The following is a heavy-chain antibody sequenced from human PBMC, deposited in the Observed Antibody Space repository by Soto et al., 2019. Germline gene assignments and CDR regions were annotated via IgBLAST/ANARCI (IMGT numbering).Heavy chain of an antibody. J-gene: IGHJ5*02. CDR1: GGSISSYY. CDR3: ARANWNYDWFDP. CDR2: IYYSGST. V-gene: IGHV4-59*08. Sequence: QVQLQESGPGLVKPSETLSLTCTVSGGSISSYYWSWIRQPPGKGLEWIGYIYYSGSTNYNPSLKSRVTISVDTSKNQFSLKLSSVTAVDTAVYYCARANWNYDWFDPWGQGTLVTVSS. D-gene: IGHD1-7*01.